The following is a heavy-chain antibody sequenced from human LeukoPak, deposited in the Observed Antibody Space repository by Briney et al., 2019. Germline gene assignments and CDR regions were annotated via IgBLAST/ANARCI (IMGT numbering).Heavy chain of an antibody. CDR1: GFTFSRYA. J-gene: IGHJ3*02. CDR3: ARVSTNDRRNAFDI. V-gene: IGHV3-64*01. D-gene: IGHD2-8*01. Sequence: GGSLRLSRAASGFTFSRYAMHWVRQAPGQGLEYVSAITNDGGRTYYANSVKGRFTISRDNSKNTLFLQMGSLRAEDMAVYYCARVSTNDRRNAFDIWGQGTMVTVSS. CDR2: ITNDGGRT.